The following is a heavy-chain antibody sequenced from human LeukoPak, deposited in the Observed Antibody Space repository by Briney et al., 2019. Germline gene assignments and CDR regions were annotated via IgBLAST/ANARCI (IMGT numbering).Heavy chain of an antibody. CDR2: IKQDGSEK. V-gene: IGHV3-7*03. J-gene: IGHJ4*02. CDR1: GFTFSSYW. CDR3: ARLTGYSSGWYGSRFDY. Sequence: GGSLRLSCAASGFTFSSYWMSWVRQAPGKGLEWVANIKQDGSEKYYVDSVKGRFTISRDNAKNSPYLQMNSLRAEDTAVYYCARLTGYSSGWYGSRFDYWGQGTLVTVSS. D-gene: IGHD6-19*01.